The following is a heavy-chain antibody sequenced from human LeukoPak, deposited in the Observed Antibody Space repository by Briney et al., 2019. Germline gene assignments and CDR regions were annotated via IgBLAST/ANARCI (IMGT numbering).Heavy chain of an antibody. CDR1: GFTFSSYA. CDR3: ARDPSWHGSGWYAYWDY. D-gene: IGHD6-19*01. CDR2: ISYDGSNK. Sequence: GGSLRLSCAASGFTFSSYAVHWVRQAPGKGLEWVAVISYDGSNKYYADSVKGRFTISRDNSKNTLYLQMNSLRAEDTAVYYCARDPSWHGSGWYAYWDYWGQGTLVTVSS. J-gene: IGHJ4*02. V-gene: IGHV3-30-3*01.